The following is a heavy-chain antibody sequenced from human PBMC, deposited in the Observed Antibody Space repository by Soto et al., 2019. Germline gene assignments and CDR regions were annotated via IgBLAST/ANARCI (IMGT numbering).Heavy chain of an antibody. V-gene: IGHV1-18*04. Sequence: GPSVKVSCKASGYTFTSYGISWVRQAPGQGLEWMGWISAYNGNTNYAQKLQGRVTMTTDTSTSTAYMELRSLRSDDTAVYYCAGPDFYGSGSYYRRGYYYYGMDVWGQGTTVTVSS. CDR2: ISAYNGNT. D-gene: IGHD3-10*01. CDR1: GYTFTSYG. J-gene: IGHJ6*02. CDR3: AGPDFYGSGSYYRRGYYYYGMDV.